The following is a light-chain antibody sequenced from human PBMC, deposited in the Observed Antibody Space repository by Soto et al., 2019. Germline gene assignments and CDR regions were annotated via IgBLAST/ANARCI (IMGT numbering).Light chain of an antibody. CDR3: QQYGSSPIT. V-gene: IGKV3-20*01. J-gene: IGKJ5*01. CDR1: QSVSSSY. Sequence: EIVLTQSPATLSFSPGERASLSCXXSQSVSSSYLAWYQQKPGQAPRLLIYGASSRATGIPDRFSGSGSGTDFTLTISRLEPEDFAVYYCQQYGSSPITFGQGTRLEIK. CDR2: GAS.